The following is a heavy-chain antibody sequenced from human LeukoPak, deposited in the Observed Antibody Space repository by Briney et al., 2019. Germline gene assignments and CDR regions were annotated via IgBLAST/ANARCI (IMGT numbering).Heavy chain of an antibody. J-gene: IGHJ5*02. Sequence: PGGSLRLSCAASGFTFSSYWMSWVRQAPGKGLEWVANIKQDGSEKYYVDSVKGRFTISRDNAKNSLYLQMNSLRAEDTAVYYCARDLNTMVRGGDNWFDPWGQGTLVTVSS. CDR1: GFTFSSYW. V-gene: IGHV3-7*01. CDR2: IKQDGSEK. D-gene: IGHD3-10*01. CDR3: ARDLNTMVRGGDNWFDP.